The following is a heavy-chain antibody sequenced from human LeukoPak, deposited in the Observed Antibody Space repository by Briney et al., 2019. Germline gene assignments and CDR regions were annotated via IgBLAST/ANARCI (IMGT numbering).Heavy chain of an antibody. CDR2: INPNSGGT. CDR3: ARERRGNYYYYMDV. J-gene: IGHJ6*03. CDR1: GYTFNGYY. V-gene: IGHV1-2*02. Sequence: ASVKVSCKASGYTFNGYYMHWVRQAPGQGLEWMGWINPNSGGTNYAQKFQGRVTMTRDTSISTAYMELSRLRSDDTAVYYCARERRGNYYYYMDVWGKGTTVTVSS. D-gene: IGHD6-25*01.